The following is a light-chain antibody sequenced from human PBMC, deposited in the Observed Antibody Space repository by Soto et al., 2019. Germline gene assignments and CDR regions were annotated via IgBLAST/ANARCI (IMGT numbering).Light chain of an antibody. V-gene: IGKV3-20*01. CDR2: GAS. CDR1: QSVSSTY. Sequence: ESVLTQSSGALCLGPGERARCSCKASQSVSSTYLAWYQQKPGQAPRLLIYGASSRATGIPDRFSGSGSGTDLTLTISRLEREDFAVYYCQQYGSSPPITFGQGTRLEIK. CDR3: QQYGSSPPIT. J-gene: IGKJ5*01.